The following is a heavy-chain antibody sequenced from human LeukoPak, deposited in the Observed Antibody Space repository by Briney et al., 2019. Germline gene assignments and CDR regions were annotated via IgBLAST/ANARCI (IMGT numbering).Heavy chain of an antibody. Sequence: ASVKLCCKVSGSTLTELSMHWVRQAPGKGLEWMGGFDPEDGETIYAQKFQGRVTMTEDTSTDTAYMELSSLRSEDTAVYYCATHLTYDSKQWLVFYWGQGTLVTVSS. V-gene: IGHV1-24*01. CDR3: ATHLTYDSKQWLVFY. D-gene: IGHD6-19*01. CDR1: GSTLTELS. J-gene: IGHJ4*02. CDR2: FDPEDGET.